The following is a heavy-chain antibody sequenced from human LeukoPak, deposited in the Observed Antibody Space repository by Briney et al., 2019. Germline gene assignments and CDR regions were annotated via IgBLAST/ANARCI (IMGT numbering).Heavy chain of an antibody. CDR1: GFTFSSYA. D-gene: IGHD2-8*02. CDR3: VRDGVGSGGDFDY. Sequence: PGGSLRLSCTASGFTFSSYAMTWVRQAPGKGLECVSVISGIGTTTYYADSVKGRFTISRDNAKNTLYLQLNSLRVEDTAVYYCVRDGVGSGGDFDYWGQGTLVTVSS. CDR2: ISGIGTTT. V-gene: IGHV3-23*01. J-gene: IGHJ4*02.